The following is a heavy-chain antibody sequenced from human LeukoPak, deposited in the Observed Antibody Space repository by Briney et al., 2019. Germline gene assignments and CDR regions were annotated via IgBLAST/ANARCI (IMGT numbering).Heavy chain of an antibody. D-gene: IGHD3-22*01. V-gene: IGHV4-34*01. CDR1: GGSFSGYY. J-gene: IGHJ4*02. CDR2: INHSGST. Sequence: PSETLSLTCAVYGGSFSGYYWSWIRQPPGKGLEWIGEINHSGSTNYNPSLKSRVTISVDTSKNQFSLKLTSVSAADSAVYSCARAYSSSRRYENDCWGQGTLVTVSS. CDR3: ARAYSSSRRYENDC.